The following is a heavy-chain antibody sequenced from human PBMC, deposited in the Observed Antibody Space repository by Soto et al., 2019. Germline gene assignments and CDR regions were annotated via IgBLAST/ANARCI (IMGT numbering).Heavy chain of an antibody. Sequence: QLQLQESGPGLVKPSETLSLTCTVSGGSINRSNYYWDWIRQPPGKGLEWIGTIYYNGNAYYNPSLKSRVTMSVDTSKNHFSLKLISVTAADTAVYYCARHFVAVVIKGWGYWGQGNLVTVSS. J-gene: IGHJ4*02. V-gene: IGHV4-39*01. CDR2: IYYNGNA. D-gene: IGHD3-22*01. CDR1: GGSINRSNYY. CDR3: ARHFVAVVIKGWGY.